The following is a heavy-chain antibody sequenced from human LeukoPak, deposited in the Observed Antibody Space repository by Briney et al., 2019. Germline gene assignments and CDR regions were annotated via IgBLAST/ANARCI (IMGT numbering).Heavy chain of an antibody. CDR2: IHHSGNT. J-gene: IGHJ3*02. D-gene: IGHD4-17*01. CDR3: ARHGSVTDDAFDI. Sequence: SETLSLTCSVSGDSISSSGYYWDWIRQPPGKGLEWIGSIHHSGNTNYNPSLKSRVTISADMSKNQFSLKLSSVTAADTAVYYCARHGSVTDDAFDIWGQGTMVTVSS. CDR1: GDSISSSGYY. V-gene: IGHV4-39*01.